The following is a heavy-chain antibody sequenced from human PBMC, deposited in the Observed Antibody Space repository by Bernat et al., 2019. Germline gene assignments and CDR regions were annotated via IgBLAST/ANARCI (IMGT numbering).Heavy chain of an antibody. CDR2: ISYDGSNK. CDR1: GFTFSSYG. V-gene: IGHV3-30*18. CDR3: AKGSARTGLDY. Sequence: QVQLVESGGGVVQPGRSLRLSCAASGFTFSSYGMHWVRQAPGKGLEWVAVISYDGSNKYYADSVKGRFTISRDNSKNTLYLQMNSLRAEDTAVYYCAKGSARTGLDYWGQGTLVTVSS. D-gene: IGHD1-1*01. J-gene: IGHJ4*02.